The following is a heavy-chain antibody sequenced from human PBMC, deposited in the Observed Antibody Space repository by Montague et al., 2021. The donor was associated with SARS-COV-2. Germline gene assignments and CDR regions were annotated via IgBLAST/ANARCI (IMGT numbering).Heavy chain of an antibody. CDR3: ASAVSVRRAVNFFDP. CDR1: GGSMSDHY. J-gene: IGHJ5*02. V-gene: IGHV4-59*11. CDR2: IYYSGGI. Sequence: SETLSLTCTVSGGSMSDHYWAWIRQPPGKGLEWLAYIYYSGGINSNASLKSRVSMSVDTSKNQFSLTLTSVAAADTAVYYCASAVSVRRAVNFFDPWGQGTLVTVSS. D-gene: IGHD3-10*02.